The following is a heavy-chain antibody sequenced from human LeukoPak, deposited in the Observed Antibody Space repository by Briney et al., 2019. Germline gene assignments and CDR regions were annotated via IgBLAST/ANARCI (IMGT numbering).Heavy chain of an antibody. Sequence: GGSLRLSCAASGFTFSSYAMTWVRQAPGKGLEWVSAISGSSDGTYYADSVKGRFTISRDNSKNTLYLQLNSLRAEDAAVYYCARWTRGSTLTWGQGTLVTVSS. J-gene: IGHJ4*02. CDR1: GFTFSSYA. CDR3: ARWTRGSTLT. D-gene: IGHD6-13*01. V-gene: IGHV3-23*01. CDR2: ISGSSDGT.